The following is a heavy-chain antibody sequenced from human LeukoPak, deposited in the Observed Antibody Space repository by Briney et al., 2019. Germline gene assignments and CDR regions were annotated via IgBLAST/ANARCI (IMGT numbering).Heavy chain of an antibody. Sequence: ASVKVSRKASGYTFTSYAMNWVRQAPGQGLEWMGWINTNTGNPTYAQGFTGRFVFSLDTSVSTAYLRISSLKAEDTAVYYCARDLTMTVVAIGYWGQGTLVTVSS. J-gene: IGHJ4*02. CDR2: INTNTGNP. D-gene: IGHD3-22*01. CDR3: ARDLTMTVVAIGY. CDR1: GYTFTSYA. V-gene: IGHV7-4-1*02.